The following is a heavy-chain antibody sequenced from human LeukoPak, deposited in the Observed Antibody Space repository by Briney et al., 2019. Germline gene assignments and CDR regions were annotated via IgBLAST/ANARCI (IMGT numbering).Heavy chain of an antibody. CDR2: INSDGSST. CDR1: GFTFSSYW. D-gene: IGHD2-2*01. CDR3: ARESHQFRYAFDI. Sequence: GGSLRLSRAASGFTFSSYWMHWVRQAPGKGLVWVPRINSDGSSTSYADSVKGRFTISRDNAKNTLYLQMNSLRAEDTAVYYCARESHQFRYAFDIWGQGTMVTVSS. V-gene: IGHV3-74*01. J-gene: IGHJ3*02.